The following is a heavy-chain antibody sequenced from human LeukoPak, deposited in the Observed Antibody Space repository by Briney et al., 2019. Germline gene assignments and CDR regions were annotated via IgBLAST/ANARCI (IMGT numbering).Heavy chain of an antibody. D-gene: IGHD3-3*01. CDR1: GYTFTSYG. V-gene: IGHV1-18*01. J-gene: IGHJ3*02. CDR3: ARDLHYDFWRGSDAFDI. Sequence: ASVKVSCKASGYTFTSYGISWVRQARGQGLEWMGWISAYNGNTNYAQKLQGRVTMTTDTSTSTAYMELRSLRSDDTAVYYCARDLHYDFWRGSDAFDIWGQGTMVTVSS. CDR2: ISAYNGNT.